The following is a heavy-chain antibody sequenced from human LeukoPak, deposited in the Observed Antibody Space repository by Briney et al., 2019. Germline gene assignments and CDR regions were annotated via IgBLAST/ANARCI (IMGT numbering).Heavy chain of an antibody. J-gene: IGHJ4*02. V-gene: IGHV3-7*04. D-gene: IGHD2-15*01. Sequence: GGSLRLSCAASGFTFSTYWMSWVRQAPGKGLEWVANIKQDGREKYYLDSVKDRFTISRDNAENSLYLQMNSLRAEDSAVFYCARALPGGSGYFDFWGRGTLVTVSS. CDR1: GFTFSTYW. CDR2: IKQDGREK. CDR3: ARALPGGSGYFDF.